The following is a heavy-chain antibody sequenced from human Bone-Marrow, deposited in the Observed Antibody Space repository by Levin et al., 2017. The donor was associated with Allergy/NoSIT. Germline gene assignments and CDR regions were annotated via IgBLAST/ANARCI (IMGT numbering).Heavy chain of an antibody. CDR3: AAFNSKDSFYI. D-gene: IGHD1-1*01. V-gene: IGHV3-15*01. CDR1: GFIFSKDW. CDR2: IRSKADGGTT. J-gene: IGHJ3*02. Sequence: SCVGSGFIFSKDWLSWIRQAPGKGLEWVGRIRSKADGGTTDYAAPVKGRFTISRDDSKATLYLQMNNLKTEDTAVYYCAAFNSKDSFYIWGQGTLVTVSS.